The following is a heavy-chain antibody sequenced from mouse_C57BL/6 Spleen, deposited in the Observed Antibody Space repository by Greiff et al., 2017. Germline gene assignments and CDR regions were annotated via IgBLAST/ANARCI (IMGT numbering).Heavy chain of an antibody. Sequence: EVQLQESGPGLVKPSQSLSLTCSVTGYSITSGYYWNWIRQFPGNKLEWMGYISYDGSNNYNPSLKNLISITRDTSKNQFFLKLNSVTTESTATYYCAREDGYNAFAYRGHKSLVTVSA. V-gene: IGHV3-6*01. CDR2: ISYDGSN. D-gene: IGHD2-3*01. CDR1: GYSITSGYY. CDR3: AREDGYNAFAY. J-gene: IGHJ3*01.